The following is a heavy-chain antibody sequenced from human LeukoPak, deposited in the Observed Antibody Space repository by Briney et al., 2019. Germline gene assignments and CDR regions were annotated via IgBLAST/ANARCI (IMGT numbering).Heavy chain of an antibody. V-gene: IGHV3-21*01. D-gene: IGHD1-1*01. CDR2: ISSSSSYI. CDR1: GLTFSSYS. CDR3: ARYGTGTTFDY. J-gene: IGHJ4*02. Sequence: GGSLRLSCAAAGLTFSSYSMNLVRQAPGKGLEWVSSISSSSSYIYYADSVKGRFTISRDNAKNSLYLQMNSLRAEDTAVYYCARYGTGTTFDYWGQGTLVTVSS.